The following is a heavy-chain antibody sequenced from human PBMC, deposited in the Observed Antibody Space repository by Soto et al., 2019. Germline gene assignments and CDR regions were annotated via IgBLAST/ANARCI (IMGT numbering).Heavy chain of an antibody. CDR3: AKTATYDYVWGDYRYCFDH. J-gene: IGHJ4*02. CDR1: GFPFNTHG. Sequence: PGGSVRVSCGASGFPFNTHGMAWVRQAPGKGLEWVSGISGGGDRTQYADGVKGRFTISRDNSKNTVDLQMTSLRAEDTATYYCAKTATYDYVWGDYRYCFDHRGLRTVVTFSP. CDR2: ISGGGDRT. V-gene: IGHV3-23*01. D-gene: IGHD3-16*02.